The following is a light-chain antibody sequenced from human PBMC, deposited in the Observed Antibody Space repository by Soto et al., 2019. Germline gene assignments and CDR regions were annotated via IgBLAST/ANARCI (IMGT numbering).Light chain of an antibody. CDR3: ASWDDSLSGVL. CDR1: GSNIGSNP. Sequence: QSVLTQSPSASGTPGQRVTISCSGSGSNIGSNPVHWYQQVPGSAPKLLIHNNYQRPAGVPDRFSGSESGTSAFLAISGLQSEDEADYYCASWDDSLSGVLFGGGTKLTVL. V-gene: IGLV1-44*01. CDR2: NNY. J-gene: IGLJ2*01.